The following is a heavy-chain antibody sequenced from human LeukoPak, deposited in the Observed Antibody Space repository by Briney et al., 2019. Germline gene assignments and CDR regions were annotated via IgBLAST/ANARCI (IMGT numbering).Heavy chain of an antibody. CDR1: GGSFSGYY. D-gene: IGHD3-22*01. Sequence: PSETLSLTCAVYGGSFSGYYWSWIRQPPGKGLEWIGEINHSGSTNYNPSLKSRVTISVDTSKNQFSLKLSSVTAADTAVYYCAKVGGLQYYYDSPVDYWGQGTLVTVSS. CDR3: AKVGGLQYYYDSPVDY. J-gene: IGHJ4*02. V-gene: IGHV4-34*01. CDR2: INHSGST.